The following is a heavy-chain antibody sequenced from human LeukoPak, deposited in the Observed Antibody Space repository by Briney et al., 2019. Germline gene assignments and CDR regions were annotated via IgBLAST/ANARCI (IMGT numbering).Heavy chain of an antibody. V-gene: IGHV4-59*13. D-gene: IGHD3-16*01. J-gene: IGHJ6*02. CDR2: IYYNGKA. CDR1: GGSIRGYY. Sequence: SETLSLTCTVSGGSIRGYYWTWIRNPPAKGLEWIGQIYYNGKADYNPSLESRITISVDTSKNKISLKLNSVTAADTAIYYCAKFGADYDMYVWGQGITVAVSS. CDR3: AKFGADYDMYV.